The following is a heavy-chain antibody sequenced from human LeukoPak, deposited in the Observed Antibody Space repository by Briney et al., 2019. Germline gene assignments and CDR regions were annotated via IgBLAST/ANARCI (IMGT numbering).Heavy chain of an antibody. Sequence: ASVKVSCKASGYTLTSYGISWVRQAPGQGLEWMGWISAYNGNTNYAQKLQGRVTMTTDTSTSTAYMELRSLGSDDTAVYYCARDQEMATGFDYWGQGTLVTVSS. V-gene: IGHV1-18*01. J-gene: IGHJ4*02. CDR3: ARDQEMATGFDY. CDR1: GYTLTSYG. D-gene: IGHD5-24*01. CDR2: ISAYNGNT.